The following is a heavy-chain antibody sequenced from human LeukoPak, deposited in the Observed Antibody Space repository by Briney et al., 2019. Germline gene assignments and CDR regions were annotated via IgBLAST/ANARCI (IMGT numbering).Heavy chain of an antibody. CDR1: GFTFSSYA. D-gene: IGHD6-13*01. CDR2: ISYDGSNK. J-gene: IGHJ4*02. Sequence: GGSLRLSCAASGFTFSSYAMHWVRQAPGKGLEWVAVISYDGSNKYYADSVKGRFTISRDNSKNTLYLQMNSLRAEDTAVYYCARSLDTYSSSWDFDYWGQGTLVTVSS. CDR3: ARSLDTYSSSWDFDY. V-gene: IGHV3-30-3*01.